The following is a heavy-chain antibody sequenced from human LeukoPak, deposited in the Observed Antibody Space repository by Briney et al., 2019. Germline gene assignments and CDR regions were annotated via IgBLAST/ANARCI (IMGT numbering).Heavy chain of an antibody. CDR1: GGSISSGGYY. CDR2: IYHSGST. J-gene: IGHJ4*02. V-gene: IGHV4-30-2*01. D-gene: IGHD6-19*01. Sequence: SQTLSLTCTVSGGSISSGGYYWTWIRQPPGKGLEWIGEIYHSGSTNYNPSLKSRVTISVDKSKNQFSLKLSSVTAADTAVYYCARDRGIAVAAYFDYWGQGTLVTVSS. CDR3: ARDRGIAVAAYFDY.